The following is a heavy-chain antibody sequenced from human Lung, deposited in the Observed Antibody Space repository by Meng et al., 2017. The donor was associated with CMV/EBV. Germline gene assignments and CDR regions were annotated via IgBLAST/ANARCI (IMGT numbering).Heavy chain of an antibody. J-gene: IGHJ4*02. V-gene: IGHV1-69*05. CDR2: IIPIFGTA. CDR1: GGTFSSYA. D-gene: IGHD3-3*01. Sequence: SVXVSXXASGGTFSSYAISWVRQAPGQGLEWMGGIIPIFGTANYAQKFQGRVTITTDESTSTAYMELSSLRSEDTAVYYCARDRGTIFGVDFDYWGQGTLVTVS. CDR3: ARDRGTIFGVDFDY.